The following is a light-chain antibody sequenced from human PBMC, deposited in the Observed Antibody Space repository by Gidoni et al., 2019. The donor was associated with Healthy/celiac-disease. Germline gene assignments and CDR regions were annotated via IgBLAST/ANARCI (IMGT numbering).Light chain of an antibody. CDR2: GAS. CDR1: QSVSSSY. J-gene: IGKJ1*01. CDR3: QQYGSSPQT. V-gene: IGKV3-20*01. Sequence: IVLTQSPGTLSLSPGERATLSCRASQSVSSSYLAWYQQKPGQAPRLLIYGASSGSGTDFTLTISRLEPEDFAVYYCQQYGSSPQTFGQGTKVEIK.